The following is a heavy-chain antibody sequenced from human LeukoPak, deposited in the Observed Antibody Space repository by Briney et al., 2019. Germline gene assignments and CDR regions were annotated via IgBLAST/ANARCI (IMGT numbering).Heavy chain of an antibody. CDR2: ISSSSTV. CDR3: ARSAVTGPGWIDP. J-gene: IGHJ5*02. CDR1: GFTFSSYS. V-gene: IGHV3-48*01. D-gene: IGHD6-19*01. Sequence: GGSLRLSCAGSGFTFSSYSMTWVRQAPGKGLESVSYISSSSTVYYADFVKGRFTVSRDNSKNTLYLQMNGLRAEDTAVYYCARSAVTGPGWIDPWGQGTLVTVSS.